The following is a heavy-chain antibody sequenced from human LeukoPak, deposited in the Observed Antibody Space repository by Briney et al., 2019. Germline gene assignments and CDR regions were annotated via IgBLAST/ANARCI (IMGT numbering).Heavy chain of an antibody. D-gene: IGHD2-15*01. CDR3: ARLATGYCSGDNCYSDHYYFYMDV. CDR1: GGSISSYY. CDR2: IYTSGST. V-gene: IGHV4-4*07. Sequence: PSETLSLTCTVSGGSISSYYWSWIRQPAGKGLEWIGRIYTSGSTNYDPSLKSRVTMSVDTSKNQFSLKLTSVTAADTAVYFCARLATGYCSGDNCYSDHYYFYMDVWGKGTTVTVSS. J-gene: IGHJ6*03.